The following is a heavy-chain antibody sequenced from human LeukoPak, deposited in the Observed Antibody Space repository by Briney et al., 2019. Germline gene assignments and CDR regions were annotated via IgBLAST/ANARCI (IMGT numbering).Heavy chain of an antibody. D-gene: IGHD3-22*01. V-gene: IGHV3-9*01. CDR3: AKERIYYYDTSAYYDGFFDY. CDR2: NSWNSGSI. CDR1: GFTFDDYA. J-gene: IGHJ4*02. Sequence: GGSLRLSCAATGFTFDDYAMHWVRQAPGKGLEWVTGNSWNSGSIGYADSVKGRFTISRDNAKNSLYLQMNSLRPEDTALYYCAKERIYYYDTSAYYDGFFDYWGQGTLVTVSS.